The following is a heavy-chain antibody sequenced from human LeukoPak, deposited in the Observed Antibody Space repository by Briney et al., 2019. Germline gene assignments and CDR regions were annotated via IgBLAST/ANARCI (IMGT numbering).Heavy chain of an antibody. J-gene: IGHJ4*02. CDR2: IIPIFGTA. V-gene: IGHV1-69*13. Sequence: SVKVSCKASGGTFSSYAISWVRQAPGQGLEWMGGIIPIFGTANYAQKFQGRVTITADESTSTAYMELSSLRSEDTAVYYCARDGEGGELGDYWGQGTLVTVSS. D-gene: IGHD1-7*01. CDR1: GGTFSSYA. CDR3: ARDGEGGELGDY.